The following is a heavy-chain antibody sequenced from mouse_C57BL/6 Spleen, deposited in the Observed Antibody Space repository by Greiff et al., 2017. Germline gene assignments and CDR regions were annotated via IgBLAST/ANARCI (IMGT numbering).Heavy chain of an antibody. CDR1: GYTFTSYW. V-gene: IGHV1-52*01. CDR3: ARGVYYEQVWYFDV. CDR2: IDPSDSET. J-gene: IGHJ1*03. Sequence: QVQLQQPGAELVRPGSSVKLSCKASGYTFTSYWMHWVKQRPIQGLEWIGNIDPSDSETHYNQKFKDKATLTVDKSSSTAYMQLSSLTSEDSAVYYCARGVYYEQVWYFDVWGTGTTVTVSS. D-gene: IGHD2-4*01.